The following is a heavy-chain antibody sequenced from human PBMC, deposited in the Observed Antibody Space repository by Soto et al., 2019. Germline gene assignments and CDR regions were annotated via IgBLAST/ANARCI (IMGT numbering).Heavy chain of an antibody. CDR1: GGSISSGGYY. D-gene: IGHD3-9*01. J-gene: IGHJ4*02. Sequence: QVQLQESGPGLVKPSQTLSLTCTVSGGSISSGGYYWSWIRQHPGKGLEWIGYIYYSGSTYYNPSLKSRVTISVDTSKNQCSLKLSSVTAADTAVYYCARLYYDILTGYKLFDYWGQGTLVTVSS. V-gene: IGHV4-31*03. CDR2: IYYSGST. CDR3: ARLYYDILTGYKLFDY.